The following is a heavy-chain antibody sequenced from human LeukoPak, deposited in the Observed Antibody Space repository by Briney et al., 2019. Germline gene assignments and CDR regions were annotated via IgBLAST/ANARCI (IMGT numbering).Heavy chain of an antibody. J-gene: IGHJ4*02. CDR3: ARALSGCVLCFDY. Sequence: ASVKVSCKASGYTFTGYYMHWVRQAPGQGLEWMGWINPNSGGTNYAQKFQGRVTMTRDTSISTAYMELSRLRSDETAVYYCARALSGCVLCFDYWGQGTLVTVSS. CDR2: INPNSGGT. CDR1: GYTFTGYY. D-gene: IGHD6-19*01. V-gene: IGHV1-2*02.